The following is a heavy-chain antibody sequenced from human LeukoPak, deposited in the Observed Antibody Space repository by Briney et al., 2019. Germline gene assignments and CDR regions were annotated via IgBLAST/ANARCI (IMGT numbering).Heavy chain of an antibody. D-gene: IGHD1-1*01. CDR3: ARANWNGLYYFDY. CDR1: GYTFTGYY. Sequence: GASVTVSCTASGYTFTGYYMHWVRQAHGQGIEWMGWINPNSGGTNYAQKFQGRVTMTRDTSISTAYMELSRLRSDDTAVYYCARANWNGLYYFDYWGQGTLVTVSS. V-gene: IGHV1-2*02. CDR2: INPNSGGT. J-gene: IGHJ4*02.